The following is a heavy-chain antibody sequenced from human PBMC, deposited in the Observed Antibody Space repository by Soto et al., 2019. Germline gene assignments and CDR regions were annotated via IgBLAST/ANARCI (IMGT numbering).Heavy chain of an antibody. V-gene: IGHV4-4*07. CDR1: GGSISSYY. CDR2: IYTSGST. Sequence: SETLSLTCTVSGGSISSYYWSWIRQPAGKGLEWIGRIYTSGSTNYNPSLKSRVTMSVDSTKNRFSLKLSSVPAADTVVYYCARDEQYYDFWSGYSYFYYGMDVWGQGTTVTVSS. D-gene: IGHD3-3*01. J-gene: IGHJ6*02. CDR3: ARDEQYYDFWSGYSYFYYGMDV.